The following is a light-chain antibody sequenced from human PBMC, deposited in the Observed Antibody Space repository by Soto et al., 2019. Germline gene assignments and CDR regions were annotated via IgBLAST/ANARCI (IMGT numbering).Light chain of an antibody. CDR1: QGISSY. CDR3: VQLDSYRLS. Sequence: DIQLTQSPSFLSASVGDRVTITCRASQGISSYFAWYQQKPGKAPKLLIYAVSTLQSGVPSRFSGSASGTEFSLPISSLQPEDFATYDCVQLDSYRLSFGGGTKVEI. V-gene: IGKV1-9*01. CDR2: AVS. J-gene: IGKJ4*01.